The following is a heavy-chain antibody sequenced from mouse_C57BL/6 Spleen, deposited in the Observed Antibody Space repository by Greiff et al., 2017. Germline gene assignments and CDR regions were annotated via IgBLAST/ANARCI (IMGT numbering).Heavy chain of an antibody. CDR2: INPNNGGT. CDR3: ARGGNFYYDYDGTSMDY. CDR1: GYTFTDYN. Sequence: EVKLQESGPELVKPGASVKIPCKASGYTFTDYNMDWVKQSHGKSLEWIGDINPNNGGTIYNQKFKGKATLTVDKSSSTAYMELRSLTSEDTAVYYCARGGNFYYDYDGTSMDYWGQGTSVTVSS. J-gene: IGHJ4*01. V-gene: IGHV1-18*01. D-gene: IGHD2-4*01.